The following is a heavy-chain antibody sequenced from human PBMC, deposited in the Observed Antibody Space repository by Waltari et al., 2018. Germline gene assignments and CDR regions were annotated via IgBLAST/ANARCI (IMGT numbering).Heavy chain of an antibody. CDR2: TYYRSKWYN. Sequence: QVQLQQSGPGLVKPSQTLSLTCAISGDSVSSNSAAWNWIRQSPSTGLEWLGRTYYRSKWYNDYAVSVKSRITINPDTSKNQFSLQLNSVTPEDTAVYYCARGAGGFLEWLLKPYNWFDPWGQGTLVTVSS. CDR3: ARGAGGFLEWLLKPYNWFDP. CDR1: GDSVSSNSAA. D-gene: IGHD3-3*01. V-gene: IGHV6-1*01. J-gene: IGHJ5*02.